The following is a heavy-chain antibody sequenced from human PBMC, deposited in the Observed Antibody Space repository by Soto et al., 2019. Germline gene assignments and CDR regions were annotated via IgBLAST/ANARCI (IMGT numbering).Heavy chain of an antibody. CDR2: ISNSNSYI. CDR3: ARRIDHVWDYGMDV. CDR1: GFTFSSYT. J-gene: IGHJ6*02. D-gene: IGHD3-16*01. Sequence: GGSLRLSCAASGFTFSSYTMNWVRQAPGKGLQWVSSISNSNSYIYYTDSVKGRFTISRDNAKNSLYLQMNSLRAEDTAVYYCARRIDHVWDYGMDVWGQGTTVTVSS. V-gene: IGHV3-21*01.